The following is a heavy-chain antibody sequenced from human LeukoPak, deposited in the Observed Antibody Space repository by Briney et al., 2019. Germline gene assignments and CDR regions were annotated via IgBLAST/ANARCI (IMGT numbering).Heavy chain of an antibody. Sequence: SETLSLTCTVSGGSISSYYWSWIWQPPGKGLEWIGYIYTSGSTNYNPSLKSRVTISVDTSKNQFSLKLSSVTAADTAVYYCASSYYDFWSGYYFLGGGFDYWGQGTLVTVPS. CDR1: GGSISSYY. CDR2: IYTSGST. CDR3: ASSYYDFWSGYYFLGGGFDY. D-gene: IGHD3-3*01. V-gene: IGHV4-4*09. J-gene: IGHJ4*02.